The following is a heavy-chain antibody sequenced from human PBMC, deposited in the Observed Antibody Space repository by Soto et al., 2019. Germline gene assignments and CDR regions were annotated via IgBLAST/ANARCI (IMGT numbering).Heavy chain of an antibody. CDR3: ARDYGDYPYYFDY. J-gene: IGHJ4*02. CDR2: IKQDGSEK. D-gene: IGHD4-17*01. CDR1: GFTFSSYG. V-gene: IGHV3-7*01. Sequence: PGGSLRLSCAASGFTFSSYGMHWVRQAPGKGLEWVANIKQDGSEKYYVDSVKGRFTISRDNAKNSLYLQMNSLRAEDTAVYYCARDYGDYPYYFDYWGQGTLVTVSS.